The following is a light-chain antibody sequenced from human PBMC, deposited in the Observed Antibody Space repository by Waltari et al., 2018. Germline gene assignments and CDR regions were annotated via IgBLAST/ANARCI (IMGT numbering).Light chain of an antibody. J-gene: IGKJ1*01. CDR3: QKYGTLPAT. CDR2: DAS. V-gene: IGKV3-20*01. Sequence: EIVLTQSPGTLSLSPGERATLSCRASQSVSRTLAWYQQKPGQAPRLLIYDASTRATGIPDRFSGSGFGTDFSLTISRLEPEDFAVYYCQKYGTLPATFGQWTTVEIK. CDR1: QSVSRT.